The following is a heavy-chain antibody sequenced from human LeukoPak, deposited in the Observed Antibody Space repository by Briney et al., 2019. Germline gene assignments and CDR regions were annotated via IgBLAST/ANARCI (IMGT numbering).Heavy chain of an antibody. D-gene: IGHD3-10*01. Sequence: GGSLRLSCAASGYTFTSYAMNWVRQAPGKGLEWVSAISGSGGSTYYADSVKGRFTISRDNSKNTLYLQMNSLRAEDTAVYYCASTVLLWFGEFDYWGQGTLVTVSS. V-gene: IGHV3-23*01. CDR2: ISGSGGST. CDR1: GYTFTSYA. CDR3: ASTVLLWFGEFDY. J-gene: IGHJ4*02.